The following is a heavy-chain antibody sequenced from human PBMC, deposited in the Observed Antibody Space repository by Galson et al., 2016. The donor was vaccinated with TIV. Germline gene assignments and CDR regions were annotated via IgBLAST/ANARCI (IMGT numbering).Heavy chain of an antibody. CDR1: KFSFSAYS. CDR2: ISASASHI. V-gene: IGHV3-21*01. CDR3: ARDFSGLDG. Sequence: SLRLSCAASKFSFSAYSMNWVRQAPGKGLEWVSFISASASHIYYADSVKGRFTISRDNAKNSLYLQMNSLRVEDTDVYYRARDFSGLDGWGQGTTVTVSS. J-gene: IGHJ6*02.